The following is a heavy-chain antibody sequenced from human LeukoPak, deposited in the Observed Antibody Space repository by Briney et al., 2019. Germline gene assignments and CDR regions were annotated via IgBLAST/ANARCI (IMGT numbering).Heavy chain of an antibody. CDR1: GGSISSYY. J-gene: IGHJ4*02. Sequence: SETLSLTCTVSGGSISSYYWSWIRQPPGKGLEWIGYIYYSGGTNYNPPLKSRVTISVDTSKNQFSLKLSSVTAADTAVYYCARVFYGNNGIDYWGQGTLVTVSS. V-gene: IGHV4-59*01. D-gene: IGHD2-8*01. CDR3: ARVFYGNNGIDY. CDR2: IYYSGGT.